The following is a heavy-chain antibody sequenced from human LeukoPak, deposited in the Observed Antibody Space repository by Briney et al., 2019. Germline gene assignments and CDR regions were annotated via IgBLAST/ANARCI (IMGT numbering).Heavy chain of an antibody. Sequence: SETPSLTCAVYGGSFSGYYWSWIRQPPGKGLEWIGEINHSGSTNYNPSLKSRVTISVDTSKNQFSLKLASVTAADTAIYYCAKGAGGFSYYNWFDPWGQGTLVTVSS. V-gene: IGHV4-34*01. J-gene: IGHJ5*02. CDR3: AKGAGGFSYYNWFDP. D-gene: IGHD5-18*01. CDR1: GGSFSGYY. CDR2: INHSGST.